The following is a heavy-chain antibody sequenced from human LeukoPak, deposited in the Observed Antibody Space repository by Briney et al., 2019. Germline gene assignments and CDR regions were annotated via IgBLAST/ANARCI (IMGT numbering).Heavy chain of an antibody. V-gene: IGHV1-18*01. D-gene: IGHD3-22*01. CDR3: ARGRGAYYYDSSGPRYFDY. Sequence: ASVKVSCKASGYTFTSYGISWVRQAPGQGLEWMGWISAYNGNTNYAQKLQGRATMTTDTSTSTAYMELRSLRSDDTAVYYCARGRGAYYYDSSGPRYFDYWGQGTLVTVSS. J-gene: IGHJ4*02. CDR2: ISAYNGNT. CDR1: GYTFTSYG.